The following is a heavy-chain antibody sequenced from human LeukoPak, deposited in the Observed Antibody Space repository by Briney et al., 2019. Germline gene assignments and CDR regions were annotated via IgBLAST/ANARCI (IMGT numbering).Heavy chain of an antibody. CDR1: GGSISSSNW. CDR2: IYHSGST. V-gene: IGHV4-4*02. J-gene: IGHJ6*02. CDR3: ARGPSIQVWSDPYYHYGMDV. D-gene: IGHD5-18*01. Sequence: SGTLSLTCAVSGGSISSSNWWSWVRQPPGKGLEWIGEIYHSGSTNYNPSLKSRVTIAVDKSKNQFSLKLSSVTAADTAVYYCARGPSIQVWSDPYYHYGMDVWGQGTTVTVSS.